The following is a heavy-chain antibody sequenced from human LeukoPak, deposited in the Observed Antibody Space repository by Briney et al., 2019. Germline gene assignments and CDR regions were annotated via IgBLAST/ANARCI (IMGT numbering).Heavy chain of an antibody. CDR2: IPYDGSNK. CDR3: AKDLGPPLSYYYYGMDV. CDR1: GFTFSSYG. J-gene: IGHJ6*02. Sequence: GRSLRLSCAASGFTFSSYGMHWVRQAPGKGLEWVAVIPYDGSNKYYADSVKGRFTISRDNSKNTLYLQMNSLRAEDTAVYYCAKDLGPPLSYYYYGMDVWGQGTTVTVSS. V-gene: IGHV3-30*18.